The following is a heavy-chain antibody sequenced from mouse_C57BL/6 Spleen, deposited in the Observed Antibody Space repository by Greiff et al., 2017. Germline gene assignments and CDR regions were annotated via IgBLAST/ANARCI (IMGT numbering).Heavy chain of an antibody. V-gene: IGHV1-82*01. Sequence: QVQLQQSGPELVKPGASVKISCKASGYAFSSSWMNWVKQRPGKGLEWIGRIYPGDGDTNYNGKFKGKATLTADKSSSTAYMQLSSLTSEDSAVYFCERKRSNGEAYWDFDVWGTWTTVTVSS. CDR2: IYPGDGDT. CDR3: ERKRSNGEAYWDFDV. D-gene: IGHD2-5*01. CDR1: GYAFSSSW. J-gene: IGHJ1*03.